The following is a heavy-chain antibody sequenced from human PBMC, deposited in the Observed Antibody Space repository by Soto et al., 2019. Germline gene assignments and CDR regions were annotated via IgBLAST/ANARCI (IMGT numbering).Heavy chain of an antibody. CDR3: ARDFCSSTSCYQNYYYYMDV. CDR1: GGTFSSYT. Sequence: SVKVSCKASGGTFSSYTISWVRQAPGQGLEWMGRIIPILGIANYAQKFQGRVTITADKSTSTAYMELSSLRSEDTAVYYCARDFCSSTSCYQNYYYYMDVWGKGTTVTFSS. CDR2: IIPILGIA. V-gene: IGHV1-69*04. D-gene: IGHD2-2*01. J-gene: IGHJ6*03.